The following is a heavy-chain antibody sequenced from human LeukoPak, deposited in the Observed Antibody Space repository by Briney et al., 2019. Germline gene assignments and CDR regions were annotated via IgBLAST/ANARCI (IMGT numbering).Heavy chain of an antibody. D-gene: IGHD5-12*01. Sequence: TGGSLRLSCAASGFTFSSYSMNWVRQAPGEGLEWVSSISSSSSYIYYADSVKGRFTISRDNARNSLYLQMNSLRAEDTAVYYCAIGGSGSDYWGQGTLVTVSS. CDR3: AIGGSGSDY. V-gene: IGHV3-21*01. CDR1: GFTFSSYS. J-gene: IGHJ4*02. CDR2: ISSSSSYI.